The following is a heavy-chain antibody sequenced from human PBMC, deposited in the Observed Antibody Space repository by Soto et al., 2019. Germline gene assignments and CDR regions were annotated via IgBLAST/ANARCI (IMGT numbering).Heavy chain of an antibody. Sequence: QVQLVETGGGVVQPGRSLRLSCAASGFTFSSYAMHWVRQAPGKGLEWVAVISYDGSNKYYADSVKGRFTISRDNSKNTLYLQMNSLRAEDTAVYYCARDRSATDNWFDPWGQGTMVTDSS. V-gene: IGHV3-30-3*01. CDR1: GFTFSSYA. CDR2: ISYDGSNK. J-gene: IGHJ5*02. CDR3: ARDRSATDNWFDP. D-gene: IGHD1-26*01.